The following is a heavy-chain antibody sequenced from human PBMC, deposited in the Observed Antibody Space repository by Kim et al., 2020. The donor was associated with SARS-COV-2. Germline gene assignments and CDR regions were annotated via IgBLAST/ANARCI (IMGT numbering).Heavy chain of an antibody. CDR3: AREDIVVVPAAIKYYYGMDV. Sequence: GGSLRLSCAASGFTVSSNYMSWVRQAPGKGLEWVSVIYSGGSTYYADSVKGRFTISRDNSKNTLYLQMNSLRAEDTAVYYCAREDIVVVPAAIKYYYGMDVWGQGTTVTVSS. V-gene: IGHV3-66*01. J-gene: IGHJ6*02. CDR1: GFTVSSNY. CDR2: IYSGGST. D-gene: IGHD2-2*02.